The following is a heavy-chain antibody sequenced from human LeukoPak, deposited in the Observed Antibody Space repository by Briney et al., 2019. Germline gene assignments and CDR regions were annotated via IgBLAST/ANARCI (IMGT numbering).Heavy chain of an antibody. CDR2: ISYDGSNK. V-gene: IGHV3-30*04. J-gene: IGHJ4*02. Sequence: GGSLRLSCAASGFTFGSYAMHWVRQAPGKGLEWVAVISYDGSNKYYADSVKGRSTISRDNSRNTLYLQMNSLRAEDTAVYYCARDLFHTAMANYWGQGTLVTVSS. CDR1: GFTFGSYA. D-gene: IGHD5-18*01. CDR3: ARDLFHTAMANY.